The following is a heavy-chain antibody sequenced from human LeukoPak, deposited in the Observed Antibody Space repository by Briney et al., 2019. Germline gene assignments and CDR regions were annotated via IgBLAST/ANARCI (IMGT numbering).Heavy chain of an antibody. Sequence: GGSLRLSCTASGFTFSSYEMNWVRQAPGKGLEWVSHISSSGTIIYYADSVKGRFTISRDNAKNSLYLQMNSLRAEDTAVYYCARAMTSWGQGALVTVSS. CDR2: ISSSGTII. D-gene: IGHD4-11*01. CDR3: ARAMTS. CDR1: GFTFSSYE. J-gene: IGHJ4*02. V-gene: IGHV3-48*03.